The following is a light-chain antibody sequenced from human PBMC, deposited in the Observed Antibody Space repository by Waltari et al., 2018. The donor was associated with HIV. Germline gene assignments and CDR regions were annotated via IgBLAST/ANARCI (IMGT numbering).Light chain of an antibody. CDR3: QSYDNVLTAVI. J-gene: IGLJ2*01. V-gene: IGLV1-40*01. Sequence: QSVLPQPPSVSGAPGQTVTVSCTGSTSNLGANFDVHWYQHLPGTAPKLLIYGNNNRPSGVPARFSDSRSGSSASLAITGLQAEDEADYYCQSYDNVLTAVIFGGGTKVTVL. CDR1: TSNLGANFD. CDR2: GNN.